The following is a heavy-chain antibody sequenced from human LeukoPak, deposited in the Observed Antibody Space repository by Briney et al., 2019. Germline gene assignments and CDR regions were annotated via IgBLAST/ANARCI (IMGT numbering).Heavy chain of an antibody. CDR1: GFTFSIYG. V-gene: IGHV3-30*02. Sequence: GGSLRLSCAASGFTFSIYGMHWVPQAPGKGLEWVAFIRYGGSNKYYADSVKGRFTISRDNSKNTLYLQMNSLRAEDTAVYYCARENDFWSGVNFDYWGQGTRVTVSS. CDR3: ARENDFWSGVNFDY. CDR2: IRYGGSNK. D-gene: IGHD3-3*01. J-gene: IGHJ4*02.